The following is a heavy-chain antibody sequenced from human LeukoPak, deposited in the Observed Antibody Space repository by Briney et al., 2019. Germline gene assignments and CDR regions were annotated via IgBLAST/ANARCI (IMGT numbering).Heavy chain of an antibody. J-gene: IGHJ4*02. V-gene: IGHV4-34*01. CDR3: ARGPSSRITIFFPFFDY. D-gene: IGHD3-3*01. CDR1: GGSFSGYY. CDR2: INHSGST. Sequence: PSETLSLTCAVYGGSFSGYYWSWIRQPPGKGLEWIGEINHSGSTNYNPSLKSRVIISVDTSKNQFSLKLSSVTAADTAVYYCARGPSSRITIFFPFFDYWGQGTLVTVSS.